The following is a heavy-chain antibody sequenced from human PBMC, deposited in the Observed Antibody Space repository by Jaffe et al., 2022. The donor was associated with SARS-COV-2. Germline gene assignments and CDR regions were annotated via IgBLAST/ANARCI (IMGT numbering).Heavy chain of an antibody. CDR3: ARSYSGQGYNWFDP. J-gene: IGHJ5*02. D-gene: IGHD2-21*01. CDR2: INHSGST. Sequence: QVQLQQWGAGLLKPSETLSLTCAVYGGSFSGYYWSWIRQPPGKGLEWIGEINHSGSTNYNPSLKSRVTISVDTSKNQFSLKLSSVTAADTAVYYCARSYSGQGYNWFDPWGQGTLVTVSS. V-gene: IGHV4-34*01. CDR1: GGSFSGYY.